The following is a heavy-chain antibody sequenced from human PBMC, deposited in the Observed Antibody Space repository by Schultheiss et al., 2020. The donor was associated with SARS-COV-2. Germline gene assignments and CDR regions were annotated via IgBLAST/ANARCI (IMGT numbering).Heavy chain of an antibody. CDR3: ARLPAAAGTGCYY. CDR2: IYTSGST. J-gene: IGHJ4*02. V-gene: IGHV4-61*02. CDR1: GGSISSGGYY. D-gene: IGHD6-13*01. Sequence: SETLSLTCTVSGGSISSGGYYWRWIRPPAGKGLEGIGRIYTSGSTNYNPSLKSRVTISVYTSKNQFSLKLSSVTAADTAVYYCARLPAAAGTGCYYWGQGTLVTVSS.